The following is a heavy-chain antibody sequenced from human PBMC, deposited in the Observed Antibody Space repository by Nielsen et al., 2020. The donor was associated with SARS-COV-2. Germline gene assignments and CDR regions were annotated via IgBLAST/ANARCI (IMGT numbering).Heavy chain of an antibody. Sequence: ASVKVSCKASGYTFTSYYMHWVRQAPGQGLEWMGIINPSGGSTSYAQKFQGRVTMTRDTSTSTVYMELTSDDTAVYYCARARATIFGLVMSYGMDVWGQGTTVAVSS. CDR3: ARARATIFGLVMSYGMDV. CDR1: GYTFTSYY. D-gene: IGHD3/OR15-3a*01. CDR2: INPSGGST. V-gene: IGHV1-46*01. J-gene: IGHJ6*02.